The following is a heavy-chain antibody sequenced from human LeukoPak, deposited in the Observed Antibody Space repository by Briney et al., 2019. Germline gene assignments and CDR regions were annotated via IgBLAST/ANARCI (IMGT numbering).Heavy chain of an antibody. CDR2: IRNDGRNK. CDR3: AKKDGGRGEGTFDY. V-gene: IGHV3-30*02. J-gene: IGHJ4*02. Sequence: GSLRLSCAASGFTFSSYDIHWVRQAPGTGLQWVAFIRNDGRNKYYADSVKGRFTISRDNSKRTLYLQMNSLRAEDTAMYYCAKKDGGRGEGTFDYWGQGTLVTVSS. CDR1: GFTFSSYD. D-gene: IGHD3-10*01.